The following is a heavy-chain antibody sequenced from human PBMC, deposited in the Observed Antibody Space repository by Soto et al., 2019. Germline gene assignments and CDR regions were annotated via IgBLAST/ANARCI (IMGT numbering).Heavy chain of an antibody. CDR3: ARTPGGRGGYFDL. J-gene: IGHJ2*01. V-gene: IGHV4-39*01. CDR2: IYYSGST. CDR1: GGSISSSSYY. Sequence: QLQLQESGPGLVKPSETLSLTCTVSGGSISSSSYYWGWIRQPPGKGLEWIGSIYYSGSTYYNPSLKSRVTISVDTSKNQFSLKLSSVTAADTAVYYCARTPGGRGGYFDLWGRGTLVTVSS. D-gene: IGHD3-16*01.